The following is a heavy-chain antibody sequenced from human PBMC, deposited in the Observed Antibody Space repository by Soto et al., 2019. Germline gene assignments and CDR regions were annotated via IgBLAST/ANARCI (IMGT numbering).Heavy chain of an antibody. D-gene: IGHD6-19*01. CDR3: ARRRYSIGWSTNWFDP. J-gene: IGHJ5*02. CDR2: ISYSGST. CDR1: GGSISSSNYY. Sequence: SETRSLTCTVSGGSISSSNYYWGWIRQPPEKGLEWIGSISYSGSTYYNPSLKSRVTLSVDTSKNQFSLKLTSVTAADTAVYYCARRRYSIGWSTNWFDPWGQGTQVTVSS. V-gene: IGHV4-39*01.